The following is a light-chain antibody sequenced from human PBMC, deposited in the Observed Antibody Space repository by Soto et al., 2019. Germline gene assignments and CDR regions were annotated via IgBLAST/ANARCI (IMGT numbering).Light chain of an antibody. CDR3: CSYAGSSTYV. J-gene: IGLJ1*01. Sequence: QSVLTQPASRSGSPGQSITISRTGNSSYVGTYNLVSWYQQHPGKAPKLMIYEVSKRPSGVSNRFSGSKSGNTASLTISGLQAEDEADYYCCSYAGSSTYVFGTGTKVTVL. CDR1: SSYVGTYNL. CDR2: EVS. V-gene: IGLV2-23*02.